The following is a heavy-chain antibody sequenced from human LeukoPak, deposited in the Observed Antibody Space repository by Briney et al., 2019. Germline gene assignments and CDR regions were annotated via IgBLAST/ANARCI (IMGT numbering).Heavy chain of an antibody. CDR2: ISHTGST. V-gene: IGHV4-4*02. Sequence: SEALSLTCTVSGDSISSSNWWNWVRLPPGKGLDWIGEISHTGSTKYSPSLKDRVTISKDNSKNQFSLKLNSVTAADTATYYCTRSSGWWSLDYWGQGALVTVSS. J-gene: IGHJ4*02. CDR3: TRSSGWWSLDY. D-gene: IGHD6-19*01. CDR1: GDSISSSNW.